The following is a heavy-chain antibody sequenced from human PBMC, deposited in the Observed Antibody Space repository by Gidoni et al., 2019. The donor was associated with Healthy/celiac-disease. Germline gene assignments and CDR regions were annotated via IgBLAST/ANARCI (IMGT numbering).Heavy chain of an antibody. CDR2: MNPNSGNT. V-gene: IGHV1-8*01. J-gene: IGHJ5*02. CDR3: ARTSPFYDILTGYYKGGWFDP. CDR1: GYTFTSYD. Sequence: QVQMVQSGDEVKKPGASVKVSCKASGYTFTSYDINWVRPATGQGREWMGWMNPNSGNTGYAQKFQGRVTMTRNTSISTAYMELSSLRSEDTAVYYCARTSPFYDILTGYYKGGWFDPWGQGTLVTVSS. D-gene: IGHD3-9*01.